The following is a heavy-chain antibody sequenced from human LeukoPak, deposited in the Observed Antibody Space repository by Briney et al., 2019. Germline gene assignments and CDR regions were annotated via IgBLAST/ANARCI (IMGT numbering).Heavy chain of an antibody. CDR2: TSYDENNK. Sequence: GGSLRLSCAASGFTFSTFAMHWVRQAPGKGLEWVALTSYDENNKRYADSVRGRYTISRDNSKNTLYLQMNSLRAEDTAVYYCASSFAYSGSYSDYWGQGTLVTVSS. J-gene: IGHJ4*02. D-gene: IGHD1-26*01. CDR3: ASSFAYSGSYSDY. V-gene: IGHV3-30*14. CDR1: GFTFSTFA.